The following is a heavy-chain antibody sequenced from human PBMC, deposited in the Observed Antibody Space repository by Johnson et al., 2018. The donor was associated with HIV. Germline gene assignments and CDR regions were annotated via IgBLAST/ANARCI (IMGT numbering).Heavy chain of an antibody. Sequence: VQLVESGGGLIQPGGSLRLSCAASGFTVSSNYMSWVRQAPGKGLEWVSLIYSGGRTYYADSVKGRFTISRDNSKNTVHLQMNSLSAEDTAVYYCAREWGVSTFGGVIPRNAFDSWGKGTMVTVAA. D-gene: IGHD3-16*01. V-gene: IGHV3-53*01. CDR3: AREWGVSTFGGVIPRNAFDS. J-gene: IGHJ3*02. CDR1: GFTVSSNY. CDR2: IYSGGRT.